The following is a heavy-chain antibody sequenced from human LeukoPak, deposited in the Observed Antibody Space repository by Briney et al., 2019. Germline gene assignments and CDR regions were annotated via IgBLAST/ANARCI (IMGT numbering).Heavy chain of an antibody. Sequence: PSETLSLTCTVSGGSISSYYWSWIRQPPGKGLEWIGYIYYSGSTNYNPSLTSRVTISVDTSKNQFSLKLSSVTAADTAVYYCARTGYTVALDYWGQGTLVTVSS. CDR1: GGSISSYY. D-gene: IGHD4-23*01. J-gene: IGHJ4*02. CDR3: ARTGYTVALDY. CDR2: IYYSGST. V-gene: IGHV4-59*01.